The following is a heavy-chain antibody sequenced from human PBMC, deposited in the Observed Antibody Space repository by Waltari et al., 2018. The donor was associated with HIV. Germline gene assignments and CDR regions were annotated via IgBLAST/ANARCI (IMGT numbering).Heavy chain of an antibody. V-gene: IGHV1-69*14. CDR3: ARDLGYCNSYTCGPFDY. Sequence: QVQLVQSGAEVKNPGSSVRVSCKTSGGTFRSYKISWVRQAPGQGLEWMGGIIPFFGSANYAQKFQGRVTIAADKSTSTVYMYLSSLRSDDTAVYYCARDLGYCNSYTCGPFDYWGQGTLVTVSS. CDR2: IIPFFGSA. J-gene: IGHJ4*02. D-gene: IGHD2-2*01. CDR1: GGTFRSYK.